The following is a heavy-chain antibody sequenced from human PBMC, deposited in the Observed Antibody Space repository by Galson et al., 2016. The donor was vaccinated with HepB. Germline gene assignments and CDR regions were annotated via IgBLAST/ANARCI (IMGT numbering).Heavy chain of an antibody. CDR3: AKDVTPGGADV. V-gene: IGHV3-9*01. Sequence: SLRLSCAASGFTFHEHGMHWVRQAPGRGLEWVSGILWTTGHAGYADSVKGRFTVSRDSAKNSVYLQMNSLRDEDTALYYCAKDVTPGGADVWGKGTTVTVSS. CDR1: GFTFHEHG. CDR2: ILWTTGHA. J-gene: IGHJ6*04. D-gene: IGHD4-23*01.